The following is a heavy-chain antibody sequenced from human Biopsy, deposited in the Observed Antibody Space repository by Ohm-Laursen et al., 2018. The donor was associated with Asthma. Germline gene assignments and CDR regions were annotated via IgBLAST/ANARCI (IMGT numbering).Heavy chain of an antibody. Sequence: GASVKVSCKASGGTFSSYAIHWVRQAPGQRLEWMGWINAGNGNTKYSQKFQGRVTITRDTSASTAYMDLRSLRSEDTAMYYCARTYYDFLTGQVNDAFALWGQGTMVTVSS. J-gene: IGHJ3*01. CDR1: GGTFSSYA. D-gene: IGHD3-9*01. CDR3: ARTYYDFLTGQVNDAFAL. V-gene: IGHV1-3*01. CDR2: INAGNGNT.